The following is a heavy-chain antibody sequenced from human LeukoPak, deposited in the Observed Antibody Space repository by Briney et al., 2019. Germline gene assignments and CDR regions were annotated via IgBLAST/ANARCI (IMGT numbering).Heavy chain of an antibody. D-gene: IGHD6-19*01. CDR1: GFTFSSYG. J-gene: IGHJ4*02. CDR2: ISYDGSNK. Sequence: GGSLRLSCAASGFTFSSYGMHWVRQAPGKGLEWVAVISYDGSNKYYAGSVKGRFTISRDNSKNTLYLQMNSLRAEDTAVYYCAKGSGSGWYYFDYWGQGTLVTVSS. CDR3: AKGSGSGWYYFDY. V-gene: IGHV3-30*18.